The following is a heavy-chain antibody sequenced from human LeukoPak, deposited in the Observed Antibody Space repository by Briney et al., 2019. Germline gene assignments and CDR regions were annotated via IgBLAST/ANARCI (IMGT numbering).Heavy chain of an antibody. D-gene: IGHD1-7*01. CDR3: VELYFDY. V-gene: IGHV3-7*03. CDR1: GFTFSSYW. J-gene: IGHJ4*02. Sequence: QSGGSLRLSCVVSGFTFSSYWMSWVRQAPGQGLEWVANMKQDGSEKYYVDSVKGRFTISRDNAKNLLYLQMNSLRAEDTAVYSHVELYFDYWGQGTLVTVSS. CDR2: MKQDGSEK.